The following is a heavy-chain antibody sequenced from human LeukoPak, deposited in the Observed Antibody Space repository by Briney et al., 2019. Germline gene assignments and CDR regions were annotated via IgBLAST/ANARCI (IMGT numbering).Heavy chain of an antibody. D-gene: IGHD2-2*01. CDR1: GFTLSSYA. J-gene: IGHJ4*02. CDR3: AKALSEIYCSSTSCYLLDY. CDR2: ISGSGGST. Sequence: GGSLRLSCAASGFTLSSYAMSWVRQAPGKGLEWVSAISGSGGSTYYADSVKGRFTISRDNSKNTLYLQMNSLRAEDTAVYYCAKALSEIYCSSTSCYLLDYWGQGTLVTVSS. V-gene: IGHV3-23*01.